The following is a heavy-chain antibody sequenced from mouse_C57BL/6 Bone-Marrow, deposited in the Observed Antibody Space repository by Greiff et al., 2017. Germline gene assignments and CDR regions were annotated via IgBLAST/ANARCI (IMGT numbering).Heavy chain of an antibody. J-gene: IGHJ2*01. CDR2: INYDGSST. CDR1: GFTFSDYY. CDR3: AREGRGTPYFDY. Sequence: EVQLVESEGGLVQPGSSMKLSCTASGFTFSDYYMAWVRQVPEKGLEWVANINYDGSSTYYLDSLKSRFIISRDNAKNILYLQMSSLKSEDTATYYCAREGRGTPYFDYWGQGTTLTVSS. V-gene: IGHV5-16*01. D-gene: IGHD3-3*01.